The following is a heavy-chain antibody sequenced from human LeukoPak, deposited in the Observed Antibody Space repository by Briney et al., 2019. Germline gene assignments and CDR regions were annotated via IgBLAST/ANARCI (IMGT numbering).Heavy chain of an antibody. J-gene: IGHJ6*02. V-gene: IGHV3-74*01. CDR3: ARGYYAMDV. CDR2: ISPTGSTT. Sequence: GGSLRLSCTASGFSFSGHWMHWARQLPGKGLVWVSRISPTGSTTSYADSVKGRFTVSRDNAKNTLYLQVNNLRAEDTAVYYCARGYYAMDVWGQGTTVTVSS. CDR1: GFSFSGHW.